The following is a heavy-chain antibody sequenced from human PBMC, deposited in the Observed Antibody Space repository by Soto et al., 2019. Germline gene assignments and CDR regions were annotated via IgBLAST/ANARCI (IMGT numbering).Heavy chain of an antibody. CDR1: GFTFSDYW. V-gene: IGHV3-7*01. CDR3: ARALGYCISTSCYAVGFDY. Sequence: GGSLRLSCAVSGFTFSDYWMSWVRQAPGKGLEWVANIKQDGNEKYYVDSVKGRFTISRDNAKNSLYLQMNSLRAEDTAVYYCARALGYCISTSCYAVGFDYWGQGT. J-gene: IGHJ4*02. CDR2: IKQDGNEK. D-gene: IGHD2-2*01.